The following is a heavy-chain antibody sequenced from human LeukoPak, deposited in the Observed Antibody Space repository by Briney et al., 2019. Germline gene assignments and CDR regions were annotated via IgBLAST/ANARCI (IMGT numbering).Heavy chain of an antibody. V-gene: IGHV3-23*01. CDR2: IGGSGGTT. J-gene: IGHJ4*02. CDR3: AKDLSWFGGSLATFGY. CDR1: GFTFSRYA. D-gene: IGHD3-10*01. Sequence: GGSLRLSCAASGFTFSRYAMSWVRLAPGKGLECVSSIGGSGGTTYYADSVQGRLTISRDNSKNTLYLQMNSLSAEDTAVYYCAKDLSWFGGSLATFGYWGQGTLATVSS.